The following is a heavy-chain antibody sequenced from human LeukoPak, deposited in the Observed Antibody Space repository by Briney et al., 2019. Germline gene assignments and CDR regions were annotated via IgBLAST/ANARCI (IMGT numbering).Heavy chain of an antibody. CDR3: AIALVGATENWFDP. Sequence: PSETLSLTCAVSGYSISSGYYWGWIRQPPGKGLEWIGSIYHSGSTYYNPSLKGRVTISVDTSKNQFSLKLSSVTAADTAVYYCAIALVGATENWFDPWGQGPLVTVSS. CDR1: GYSISSGYY. D-gene: IGHD1-26*01. CDR2: IYHSGST. J-gene: IGHJ5*02. V-gene: IGHV4-38-2*01.